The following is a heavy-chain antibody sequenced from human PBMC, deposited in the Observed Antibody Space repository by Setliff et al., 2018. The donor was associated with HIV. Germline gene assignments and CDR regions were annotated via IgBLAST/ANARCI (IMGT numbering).Heavy chain of an antibody. CDR2: IYSGGTT. D-gene: IGHD3-10*01. CDR3: ARGASGEYYFDY. Sequence: PGGSLRLSCVASGFTVSSKSMSWVRQAPGKGLEWVSIIYSGGTTYYADSVKGRFTISRDSSKNTLYLQMNSLRPDDTAVYYCARGASGEYYFDYWGQGTPVTVSS. CDR1: GFTVSSKS. J-gene: IGHJ4*02. V-gene: IGHV3-53*01.